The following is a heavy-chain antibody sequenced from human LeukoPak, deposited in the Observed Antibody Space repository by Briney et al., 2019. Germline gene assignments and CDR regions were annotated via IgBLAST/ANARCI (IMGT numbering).Heavy chain of an antibody. CDR2: INHSGST. Sequence: PSETLSLTCAGYGGSFSGYYWSWIRQPPGKGLEWIGEINHSGSTNYNPSLKSRVTISVDTSKNQFSLKLSSVTAADTAVYYCATSRYAGLNWFDPWGQGTLVTVSS. D-gene: IGHD5-12*01. V-gene: IGHV4-34*01. CDR1: GGSFSGYY. J-gene: IGHJ5*02. CDR3: ATSRYAGLNWFDP.